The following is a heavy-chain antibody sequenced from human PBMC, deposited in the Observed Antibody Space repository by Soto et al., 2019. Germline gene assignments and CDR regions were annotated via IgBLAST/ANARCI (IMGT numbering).Heavy chain of an antibody. CDR3: AREYSITVVAPGY. D-gene: IGHD3-22*01. CDR1: GFTFSSYA. J-gene: IGHJ4*02. Sequence: QVQLVESGGGVVQPGRSLRLSCAASGFTFSSYAMHWVRQTPGKGLEWVALISYDGTDKYYTESVKGRFTISRDNSKNTLYLQMNSLRAEDTSVYYCAREYSITVVAPGYWGQGTLVTVSS. CDR2: ISYDGTDK. V-gene: IGHV3-30*04.